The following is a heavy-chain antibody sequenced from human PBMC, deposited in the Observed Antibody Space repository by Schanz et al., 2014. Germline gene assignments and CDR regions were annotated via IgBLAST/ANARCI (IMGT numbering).Heavy chain of an antibody. CDR3: AKDLPAVAVAPLMTGLYDS. V-gene: IGHV3-33*06. J-gene: IGHJ4*02. D-gene: IGHD6-19*01. CDR2: IWYDGSKT. CDR1: GFTFSNYD. Sequence: VQLVESGGGLVQPGGSLRLSCAASGFTFSNYDMHWVRQAPGKGLEWVGVIWYDGSKTYYADSVRGRFTISRENSKNTLHLQMNSLRAEDTAVYHCAKDLPAVAVAPLMTGLYDSWGQGTLVTVSS.